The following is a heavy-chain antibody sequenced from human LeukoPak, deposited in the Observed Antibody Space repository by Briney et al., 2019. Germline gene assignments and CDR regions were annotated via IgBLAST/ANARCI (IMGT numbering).Heavy chain of an antibody. CDR1: GGSISSGGYY. D-gene: IGHD6-13*01. Sequence: PSETLSLTCTVSGGSISSGGYYWSWIRQHPGKGLEWIGYIYCSGSTYYNPSLKSRVTISVDTSKNQFSLKLSSVTAADTAVYYCAREIIYSSSWYGYWFDPWGQGTLVTVSS. CDR3: AREIIYSSSWYGYWFDP. V-gene: IGHV4-31*03. J-gene: IGHJ5*02. CDR2: IYCSGST.